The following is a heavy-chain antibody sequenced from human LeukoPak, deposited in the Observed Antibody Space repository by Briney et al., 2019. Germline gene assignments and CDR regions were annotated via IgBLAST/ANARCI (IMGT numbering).Heavy chain of an antibody. Sequence: GASLRLSCAASGFGFVAYAMIWVRQAPGKGLEWVSLIHNDAATTYYADSVRGRFTVSRDNSKNTLYLEMNSLRAEDTAVYYCAKGKGGTSFNYCFDYWGQGTPVSVSS. J-gene: IGHJ4*02. CDR2: IHNDAATT. V-gene: IGHV3-23*03. D-gene: IGHD2/OR15-2a*01. CDR3: AKGKGGTSFNYCFDY. CDR1: GFGFVAYA.